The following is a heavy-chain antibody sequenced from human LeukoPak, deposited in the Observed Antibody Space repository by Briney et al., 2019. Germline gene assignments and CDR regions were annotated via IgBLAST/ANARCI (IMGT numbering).Heavy chain of an antibody. CDR3: ARDGTVAY. V-gene: IGHV3-48*03. Sequence: PGGSLRLSCAASGFTFSNYEMNWVRQAPGKGLEWISYIGNSDTITYYADSVKGRFTISRDNAKNSLYLQMNSLRAEDTAVYYCARDGTVAYWGQGTLATVSS. D-gene: IGHD4-23*01. J-gene: IGHJ1*01. CDR1: GFTFSNYE. CDR2: IGNSDTIT.